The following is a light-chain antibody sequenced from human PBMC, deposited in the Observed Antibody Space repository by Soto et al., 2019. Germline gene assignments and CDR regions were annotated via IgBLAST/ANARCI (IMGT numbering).Light chain of an antibody. V-gene: IGKV3-11*01. CDR2: GAS. J-gene: IGKJ3*01. CDR3: HQRINWPPFT. CDR1: QSIGTY. Sequence: EIVLTRSPATLSLSPGERATLSCRASQSIGTYLAWYQQRPGQAPRLLIHGASTRATAIPARFSGSGSGTDFTLTISSLEPEDFAVYYCHQRINWPPFTFGPGTTLDLK.